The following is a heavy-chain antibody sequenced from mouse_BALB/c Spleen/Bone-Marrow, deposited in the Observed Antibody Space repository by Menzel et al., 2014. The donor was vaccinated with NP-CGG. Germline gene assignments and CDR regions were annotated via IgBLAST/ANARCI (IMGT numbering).Heavy chain of an antibody. J-gene: IGHJ4*01. D-gene: IGHD1-1*01. V-gene: IGHV1S135*01. CDR2: IDPYNGGT. CDR3: ARRYYYYGSGDAMDY. CDR1: GYAFTRYN. Sequence: VQLKQSGPELVKPGASVKVSCKASGYAFTRYNMYWVKQSHGKSLEWIGYIDPYNGGTSYNQKFKGKATLTVDKSSSTAYMHLNSLTSEDSAVYYCARRYYYYGSGDAMDYWGQGTSVTVSS.